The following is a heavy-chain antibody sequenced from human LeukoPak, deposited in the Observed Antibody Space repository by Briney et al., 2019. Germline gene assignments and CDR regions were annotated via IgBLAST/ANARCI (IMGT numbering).Heavy chain of an antibody. Sequence: KPSETLSLTCTVSGGSISNYYWTWIRQPAGKGLEWIGSVNPTTGNTNYDPSLKSRVTMSINTSKNQVSLQLSSVTAADTAVYFCARDRFYQHSSGYYGFDYWGQGTLVTVS. CDR3: ARDRFYQHSSGYYGFDY. J-gene: IGHJ4*02. CDR2: VNPTTGNT. D-gene: IGHD3-22*01. CDR1: GGSISNYY. V-gene: IGHV4-4*07.